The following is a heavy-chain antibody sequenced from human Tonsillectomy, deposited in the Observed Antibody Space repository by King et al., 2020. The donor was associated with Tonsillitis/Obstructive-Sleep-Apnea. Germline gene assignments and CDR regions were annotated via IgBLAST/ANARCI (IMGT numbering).Heavy chain of an antibody. J-gene: IGHJ4*01. CDR2: ISYDGTHK. CDR1: GVTFNNYA. V-gene: IGHV3-30*04. D-gene: IGHD3-22*01. Sequence: HVQLVESGGGVVQPGRSLRLSCAASGVTFNNYAIHWVRQAPGKGLEWVAVISYDGTHKNYADSVKGRFSISRDDSKNALYLQMNSLRPEDTAVYFCARDHYYDSRAYLEYWGHGTLVTVSS. CDR3: ARDHYYDSRAYLEY.